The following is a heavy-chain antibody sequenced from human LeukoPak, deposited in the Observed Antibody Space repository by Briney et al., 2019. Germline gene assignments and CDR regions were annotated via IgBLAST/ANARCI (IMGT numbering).Heavy chain of an antibody. D-gene: IGHD3-3*01. J-gene: IGHJ5*02. CDR2: ISYRGNT. CDR1: GGSISSYY. CDR3: ARHNYDFWSGYSPNWFDP. V-gene: IGHV4-59*08. Sequence: SETLSLTCTVSGGSISSYYWSWIRQPPGKGLEWIGYISYRGNTNYNPSLKSRVTISVDTSKNQFSLKLSSVTAADTAVYYCARHNYDFWSGYSPNWFDPWGQGTLVTVSS.